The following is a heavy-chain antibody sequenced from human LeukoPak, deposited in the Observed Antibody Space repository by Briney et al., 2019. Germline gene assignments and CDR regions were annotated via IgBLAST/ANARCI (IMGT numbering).Heavy chain of an antibody. J-gene: IGHJ4*02. CDR3: ARDRGSYPYYFDY. D-gene: IGHD1-26*01. Sequence: SETLSLTCAVYGGSFSGYYWSWIRQPPGKGLEWIGEINHSGSTNYNPSLKSRVTISVDTSKNQFSLNLSSVTAADTAVYYCARDRGSYPYYFDYWGQGTLVTVSS. CDR2: INHSGST. CDR1: GGSFSGYY. V-gene: IGHV4-34*01.